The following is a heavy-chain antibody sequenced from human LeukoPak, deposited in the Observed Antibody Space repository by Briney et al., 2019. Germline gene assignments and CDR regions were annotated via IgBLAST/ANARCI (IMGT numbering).Heavy chain of an antibody. CDR3: AKDLHRSWNYYGMDV. CDR1: GFTFSSYA. J-gene: IGHJ6*02. Sequence: GGSLRLSCAASGFTFSSYAMSWVRQAPGKGLEWVSAISGSGGSTYYADSVKGRFTISRDNSKNTLYLQLNSLRAEDTAVYYCAKDLHRSWNYYGMDVWGQGTTVTVSS. V-gene: IGHV3-23*01. CDR2: ISGSGGST.